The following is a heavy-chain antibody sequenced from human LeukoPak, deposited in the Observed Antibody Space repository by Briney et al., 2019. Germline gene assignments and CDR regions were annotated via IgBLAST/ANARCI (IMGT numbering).Heavy chain of an antibody. D-gene: IGHD2-2*02. J-gene: IGHJ4*02. V-gene: IGHV1-69*01. CDR3: ARDANRYCSSTSCYNEGLFDY. CDR2: IIPIFGTA. Sequence: GSSVKVSCKASGGTFSSYAISWVRQAPGQGLEWMGGIIPIFGTANYAQKFQGRVTITADESTSTAYMELSSLRSEDTAVYYCARDANRYCSSTSCYNEGLFDYWGQGTLVTVSS. CDR1: GGTFSSYA.